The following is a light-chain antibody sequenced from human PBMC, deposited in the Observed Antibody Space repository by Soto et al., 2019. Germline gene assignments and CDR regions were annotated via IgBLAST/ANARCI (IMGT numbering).Light chain of an antibody. CDR3: CSYAGSYTVV. Sequence: QSALTQPRSVSGSPGQSVTISCTGTSSDVGGYNYVSWYQQHPGKAPKLMIYDVNKRPSGVPDPFSGSKSGNTASLTISGLQAEDEADYYCCSYAGSYTVVFGGGTKLTVL. CDR1: SSDVGGYNY. CDR2: DVN. V-gene: IGLV2-11*01. J-gene: IGLJ2*01.